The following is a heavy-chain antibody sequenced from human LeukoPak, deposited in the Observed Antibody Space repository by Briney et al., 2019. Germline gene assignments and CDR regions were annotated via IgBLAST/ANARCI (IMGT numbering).Heavy chain of an antibody. D-gene: IGHD6-13*01. V-gene: IGHV1-8*01. J-gene: IGHJ5*02. CDR2: MNPNSGNT. Sequence: VASVKVSCKASGYTFTSYDINWVRQATGQGLEWMGWMNPNSGNTGYAQKFQGRVTKTRNTSISTAYMELSSLRSEDTAVYYCARARARIAAAGTNWFDPWGQGTLVTVSP. CDR3: ARARARIAAAGTNWFDP. CDR1: GYTFTSYD.